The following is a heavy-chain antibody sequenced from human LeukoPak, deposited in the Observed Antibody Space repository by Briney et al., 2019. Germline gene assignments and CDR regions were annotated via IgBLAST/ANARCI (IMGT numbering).Heavy chain of an antibody. V-gene: IGHV1-2*06. CDR1: GYTFTGYY. J-gene: IGHJ5*02. D-gene: IGHD2-8*01. Sequence: ASAKVSCKASGYTFTGYYMHWVRQAHGQGLEWMGRINPNSGGTNYAQKFQGRVTMTRDTSISTAYMELSRLRSDDTAVYYCARGPYCTNGVCSDNWFDPWGQGTLVTVSS. CDR3: ARGPYCTNGVCSDNWFDP. CDR2: INPNSGGT.